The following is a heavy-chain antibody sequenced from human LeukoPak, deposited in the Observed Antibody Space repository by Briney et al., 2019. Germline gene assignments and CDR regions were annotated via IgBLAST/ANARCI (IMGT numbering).Heavy chain of an antibody. CDR3: ARVRYSSGWYEDY. CDR2: IYYSGST. J-gene: IGHJ4*02. V-gene: IGHV4-31*03. CDR1: GGSISSGGYY. Sequence: PSQTLSLTCTVSGGSISSGGYYWSWIRQHLGKGLEWIGYIYYSGSTYYNPSLKSRVTISVDTSKNQFSLKLSSVTAADAAVYYCARVRYSSGWYEDYWGQGTLVTVSS. D-gene: IGHD6-19*01.